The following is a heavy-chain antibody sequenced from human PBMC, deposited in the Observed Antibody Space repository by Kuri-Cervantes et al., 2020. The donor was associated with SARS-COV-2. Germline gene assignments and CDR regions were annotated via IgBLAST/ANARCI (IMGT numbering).Heavy chain of an antibody. Sequence: SETLSLTCTVSGGSISSYYWSWIRKPQGKGREWIGSIYHSGSTYYNPSLKSRVTISVDTSKNQRPLKLSSVTAADTAVYYCARVPGIAVAVDFDYWGQGTLVTVSS. CDR1: GGSISSYY. V-gene: IGHV4-38-2*02. CDR2: IYHSGST. CDR3: ARVPGIAVAVDFDY. J-gene: IGHJ4*02. D-gene: IGHD6-19*01.